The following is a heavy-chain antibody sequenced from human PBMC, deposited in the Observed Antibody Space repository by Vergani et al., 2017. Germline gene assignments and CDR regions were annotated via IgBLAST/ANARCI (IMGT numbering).Heavy chain of an antibody. J-gene: IGHJ4*02. CDR1: GFTFSACP. D-gene: IGHD3-22*01. CDR2: ISARYPST. V-gene: IGHV3-23*01. CDR3: ARLSYDTTPYLQGGYDC. Sequence: EVQLLQSGGGVIQPGGSVRLSCAVSGFTFSACPMTWVRQAPGKGLEWVSAISARYPSTYYADSVKGRFTISRDNSENMLYLQMNSLRAEDTAVYYCARLSYDTTPYLQGGYDCWGQGTLVSVSS.